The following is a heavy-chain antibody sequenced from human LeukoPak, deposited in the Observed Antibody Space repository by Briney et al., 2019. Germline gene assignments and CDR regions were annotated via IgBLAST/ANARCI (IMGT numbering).Heavy chain of an antibody. V-gene: IGHV4-34*01. CDR3: AREVPGIVVDGKKNNWFDP. Sequence: SETLSLTCAVYGGSFSGYYWSWIRQPPGKGLEWIGEINYSGSTNYNPSLKSRVTISVDTSKNQFTLKLSSVTAADTAVYYCAREVPGIVVDGKKNNWFDPWGQGTLVTVSS. D-gene: IGHD2-2*01. CDR2: INYSGST. CDR1: GGSFSGYY. J-gene: IGHJ5*02.